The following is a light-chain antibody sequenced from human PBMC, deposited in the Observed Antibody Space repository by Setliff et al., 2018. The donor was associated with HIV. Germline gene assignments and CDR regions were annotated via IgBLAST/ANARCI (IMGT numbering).Light chain of an antibody. V-gene: IGLV1-36*01. CDR2: YDD. J-gene: IGLJ1*01. CDR1: SSNIGNNA. CDR3: CSYAGSYTHYV. Sequence: QSVLTQPPSVSEAPRQRVTISCSGSSSNIGNNAVNWYQQLPGKAPKLLIYYDDLLPSGVPDRFSGSKSGNTASLTISGLQAEDEADYYCCSYAGSYTHYVFGTGTKVTV.